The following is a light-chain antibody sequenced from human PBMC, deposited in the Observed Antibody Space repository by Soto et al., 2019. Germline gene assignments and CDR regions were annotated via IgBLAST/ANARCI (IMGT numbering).Light chain of an antibody. J-gene: IGKJ5*01. CDR2: GAS. CDR3: QQYNNWPPIT. CDR1: QSVSSSY. Sequence: EIVLAPSPGTLALSPGERATLSCRASQSVSSSYLAWYQQKPGQAPRLLIYGASTRATGLPARFSGSGSGTEFTLTISSLQSEDFAVYYCQQYNNWPPITFGQGTRLEIK. V-gene: IGKV3-15*01.